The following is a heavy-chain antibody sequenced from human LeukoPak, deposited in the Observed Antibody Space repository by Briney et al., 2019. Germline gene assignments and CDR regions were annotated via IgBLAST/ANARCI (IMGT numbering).Heavy chain of an antibody. J-gene: IGHJ4*02. CDR1: GGSIRSYY. V-gene: IGHV4-59*01. CDR3: ARETALAFDH. D-gene: IGHD1-14*01. CDR2: TYYSGTT. Sequence: SETLSLTCTVSGGSIRSYYWNWIRQPPGKGLEWIGYTYYSGTTKYNSSLKSRVTISVDTSKNQFSLKLSSVTAADTAVYYCARETALAFDHWGQGTQVTVSS.